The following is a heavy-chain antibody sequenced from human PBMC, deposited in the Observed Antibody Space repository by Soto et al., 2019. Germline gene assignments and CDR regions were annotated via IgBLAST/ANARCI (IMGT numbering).Heavy chain of an antibody. Sequence: VGSLRLSCAASGFTFSSYGFSWVRRAPGKGLEWVSTLSTSGGTYYADSVKGRFTISRDNSKSTLYLQMNSLRAEDTAVYYCAKKSATSGYSPFDIRGPGTMVTVSS. CDR3: AKKSATSGYSPFDI. D-gene: IGHD3-22*01. CDR2: LSTSGGT. V-gene: IGHV3-23*01. J-gene: IGHJ3*02. CDR1: GFTFSSYG.